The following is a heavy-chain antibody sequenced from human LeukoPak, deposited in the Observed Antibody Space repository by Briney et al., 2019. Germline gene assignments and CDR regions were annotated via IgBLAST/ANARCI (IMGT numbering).Heavy chain of an antibody. J-gene: IGHJ4*02. CDR2: INPNSGGT. CDR1: GYTFTGYY. V-gene: IGHV1-2*06. CDR3: AKEGIYCSGTSCYDDYFDY. D-gene: IGHD2-2*01. Sequence: ASVKVSCKASGYTFTGYYIHWVRQAPGQGIEWMGRINPNSGGTNYAQKFQGRVTMTRDTSISTAYMELSRLRSDDTAVYYCAKEGIYCSGTSCYDDYFDYWGQGTLVTVSS.